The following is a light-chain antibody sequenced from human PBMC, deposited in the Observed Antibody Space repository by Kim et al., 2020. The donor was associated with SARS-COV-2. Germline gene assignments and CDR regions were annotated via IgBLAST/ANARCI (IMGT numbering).Light chain of an antibody. Sequence: DIQMTQSPSSLSASVGDRVTITCRASQTIYNYLNWYQQKPGKAPNLLIYAASNLPSGVPSRFSGSGSGTDFTLTISSLLPEDCATYYCQQSYSAPFFGPGTKLDIK. CDR2: AAS. CDR1: QTIYNY. V-gene: IGKV1-39*01. CDR3: QQSYSAPF. J-gene: IGKJ3*01.